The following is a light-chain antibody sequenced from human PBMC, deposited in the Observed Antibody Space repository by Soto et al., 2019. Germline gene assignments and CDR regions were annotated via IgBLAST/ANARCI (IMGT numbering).Light chain of an antibody. Sequence: DIVMTQPPDSLAVSLGERATLNCRSSQSVLYSSNDKNYLAWYQQKPGQTPKLLIYWASTRESGVPDRFSGSGSGTDFTLTISSLQAEDVAVYYCQQYYITPYTFGQGTKLEIK. CDR2: WAS. CDR1: QSVLYSSNDKNY. J-gene: IGKJ2*01. V-gene: IGKV4-1*01. CDR3: QQYYITPYT.